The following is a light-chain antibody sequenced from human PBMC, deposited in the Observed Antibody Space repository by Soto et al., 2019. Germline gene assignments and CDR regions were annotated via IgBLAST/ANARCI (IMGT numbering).Light chain of an antibody. CDR1: QSVSSNS. CDR2: GAS. CDR3: QHHGGSIT. J-gene: IGKJ5*01. Sequence: EIVLTQSPGTLSLSPGERATLSCRASQSVSSNSSAWYLQKPGQAPRLLIYGASNRATGIADRFSGSGSGADFTLTISRLEPEDFAVYFCQHHGGSITFGQGTRLDIK. V-gene: IGKV3-20*01.